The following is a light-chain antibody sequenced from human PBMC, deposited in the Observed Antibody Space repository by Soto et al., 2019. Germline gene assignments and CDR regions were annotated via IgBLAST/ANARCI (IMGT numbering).Light chain of an antibody. Sequence: VLTQPASVSGSPGQSITISCTGTSSDVGSYNLVSWYQQHPGKAPKLMIYEGSKRPSGVSNRFSGSKSGNTASLTISGLQAEDEADYYCCSYAGSSTLVVFGGGTKLTVL. CDR2: EGS. CDR1: SSDVGSYNL. CDR3: CSYAGSSTLVV. J-gene: IGLJ2*01. V-gene: IGLV2-23*01.